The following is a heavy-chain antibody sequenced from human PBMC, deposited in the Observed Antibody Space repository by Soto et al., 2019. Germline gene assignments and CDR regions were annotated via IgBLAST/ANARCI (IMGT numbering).Heavy chain of an antibody. J-gene: IGHJ4*02. V-gene: IGHV4-59*01. CDR3: ARVGGYRPRGYYFDY. Sequence: SETLSLTCTVSGGSISSYYWSWIRQPPGKGLEWIGYIYYSGSTNYNPSLKSRVTISVDTSKNQFSLKLSSVTAADTAVYYCARVGGYRPRGYYFDYWGQGTLVTVSS. CDR2: IYYSGST. D-gene: IGHD3-22*01. CDR1: GGSISSYY.